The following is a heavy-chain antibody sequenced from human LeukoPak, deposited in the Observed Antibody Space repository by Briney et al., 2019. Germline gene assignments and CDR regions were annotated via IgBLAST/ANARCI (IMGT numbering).Heavy chain of an antibody. V-gene: IGHV1-18*01. CDR2: ISAYNGNT. Sequence: ASVKVSCKASGYTFTSYGISWVRQAPGQGLEWMGWISAYNGNTNYAQKLQGRVTMTTDTSTSTAYMELRSLRSDDTAVYYCARGRGPIVVVTAIDDAFDIWGQGTMVTVSS. D-gene: IGHD2-21*02. J-gene: IGHJ3*02. CDR1: GYTFTSYG. CDR3: ARGRGPIVVVTAIDDAFDI.